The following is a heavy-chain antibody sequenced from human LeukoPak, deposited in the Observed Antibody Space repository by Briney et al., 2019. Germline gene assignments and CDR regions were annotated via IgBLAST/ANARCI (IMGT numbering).Heavy chain of an antibody. Sequence: GGSLRLSCAASGFTFSSYWMHWVRQVPGKGLVWVARINEHGSITDYADSVKDRFTASRDNDWNTLYLQMNSLRAEDTAVYYCARDVAGSGSLWGQGTLITVSS. D-gene: IGHD3-10*01. CDR3: ARDVAGSGSL. V-gene: IGHV3-74*01. J-gene: IGHJ4*02. CDR2: INEHGSIT. CDR1: GFTFSSYW.